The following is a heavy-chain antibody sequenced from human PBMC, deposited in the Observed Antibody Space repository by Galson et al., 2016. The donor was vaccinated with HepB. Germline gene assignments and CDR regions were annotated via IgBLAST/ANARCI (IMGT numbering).Heavy chain of an antibody. V-gene: IGHV3-23*01. CDR1: GFTFSGYW. J-gene: IGHJ4*02. CDR3: AKSGFFGELDK. D-gene: IGHD3-10*01. CDR2: ISGSGGRT. Sequence: SLRLSCAASGFTFSGYWMHWVRQAPGKGLEWVAAISGSGGRTSYEDSVRGRFNISRDNSKNTLFLRMNSVGVEDTAVYFCAKSGFFGELDKWGQGTGVVVSS.